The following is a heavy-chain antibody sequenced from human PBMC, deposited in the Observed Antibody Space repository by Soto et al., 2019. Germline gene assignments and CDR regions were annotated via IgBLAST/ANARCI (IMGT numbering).Heavy chain of an antibody. CDR3: ATGPRVIVLMVYASAPNWFDP. Sequence: ASVKVSCKASGYTFTGYYMHWARQAPGQGLEWMGWINPNSGGTNYAQKFQGRVTMTRDTSISTAYMELSRLRSDDTAVYYCATGPRVIVLMVYASAPNWFDPWGQGTLVTVSS. V-gene: IGHV1-2*02. D-gene: IGHD2-8*01. J-gene: IGHJ5*02. CDR2: INPNSGGT. CDR1: GYTFTGYY.